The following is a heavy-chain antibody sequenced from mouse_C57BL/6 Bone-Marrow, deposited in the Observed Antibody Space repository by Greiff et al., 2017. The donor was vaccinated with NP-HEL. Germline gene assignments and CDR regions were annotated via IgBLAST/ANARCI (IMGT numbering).Heavy chain of an antibody. V-gene: IGHV1-64*01. CDR3: ARGLYYGSSYPWFAY. D-gene: IGHD1-1*01. CDR2: IHPNSGST. Sequence: VQLQQSGAELVKPGASVKLSCKASGYTFTSYWMHWVKQRPGQGLEWIGMIHPNSGSTNYNEKFKSKATLTVDKSSSTAYMQLSSLTSEDSAVYYCARGLYYGSSYPWFAYWGQGTLVTVSA. CDR1: GYTFTSYW. J-gene: IGHJ3*01.